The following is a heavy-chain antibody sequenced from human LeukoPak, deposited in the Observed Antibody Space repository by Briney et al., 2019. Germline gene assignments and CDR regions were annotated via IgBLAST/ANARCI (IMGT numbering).Heavy chain of an antibody. J-gene: IGHJ4*02. CDR3: ARGQQLVPY. Sequence: SETLSLTCAVYGGSFSGYYWSWIRQPPGKGLEWIGSIYYSGSTYYNPSLKSRVTISVDTSKNQFSLKLSSVTAADTAVYYCARGQQLVPYWGQGTLVTVSS. V-gene: IGHV4-34*01. D-gene: IGHD6-13*01. CDR2: IYYSGST. CDR1: GGSFSGYY.